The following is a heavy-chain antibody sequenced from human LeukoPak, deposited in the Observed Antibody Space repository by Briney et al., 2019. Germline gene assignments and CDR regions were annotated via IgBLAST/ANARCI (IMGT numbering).Heavy chain of an antibody. Sequence: GSLRLSCAASGFTFSSYWMSWVRQAPGKGLEWVANIKQDGSEKYYVDSVKGRFTISRDNAKNSLYLQMNSLRAEDTAVYYCARDSGYSYGYRTDNFDYWGQGTLVTVSS. CDR3: ARDSGYSYGYRTDNFDY. CDR2: IKQDGSEK. D-gene: IGHD5-18*01. CDR1: GFTFSSYW. J-gene: IGHJ4*02. V-gene: IGHV3-7*01.